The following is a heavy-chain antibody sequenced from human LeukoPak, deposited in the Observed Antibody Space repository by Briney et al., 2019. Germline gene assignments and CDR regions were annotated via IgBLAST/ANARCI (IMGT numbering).Heavy chain of an antibody. D-gene: IGHD3-3*01. Sequence: GGSLRPSCAASGFTFSSYWMSWVRQAPGKGLEWVANIKQDGSEKYYVDSVKGRFTISRDNAKNSLYLQMNSLRAEDTAVYYCARDRALTGGLRFLEWLSGHYYYYYYMDVWGKGTTATVSS. CDR2: IKQDGSEK. J-gene: IGHJ6*03. V-gene: IGHV3-7*01. CDR3: ARDRALTGGLRFLEWLSGHYYYYYYMDV. CDR1: GFTFSSYW.